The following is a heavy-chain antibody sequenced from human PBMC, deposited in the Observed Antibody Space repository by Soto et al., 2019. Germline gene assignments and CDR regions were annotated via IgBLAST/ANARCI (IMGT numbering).Heavy chain of an antibody. CDR2: INHSGST. CDR1: GGSFSGYY. CDR3: ARGLYPTDIVVVVAATHYYGMDV. J-gene: IGHJ6*02. Sequence: QVQLQQWGAGLLKPSETLSLTCAVYGGSFSGYYWSWIRQPPGKGLEWIGEINHSGSTNYNPSLKSRVTISVDTSKNQFSLKLSSVTAADTAVYYCARGLYPTDIVVVVAATHYYGMDVWGQGTTVTVSS. V-gene: IGHV4-34*01. D-gene: IGHD2-15*01.